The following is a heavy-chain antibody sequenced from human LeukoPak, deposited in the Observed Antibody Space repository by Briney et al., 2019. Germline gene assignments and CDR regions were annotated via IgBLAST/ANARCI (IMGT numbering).Heavy chain of an antibody. J-gene: IGHJ4*02. CDR1: GFTFSSYA. CDR3: AKKYGDYVGFDY. V-gene: IGHV3-23*01. D-gene: IGHD4-17*01. Sequence: WGSLRLSCAASGFTFSSYAMSWVRQAPGKGLEWVSAISPRVGSTYYADSVKGRFTISRDNSKDTLYLQMDSLRAEDTAVYYCAKKYGDYVGFDYWGQGTLVTVSS. CDR2: ISPRVGST.